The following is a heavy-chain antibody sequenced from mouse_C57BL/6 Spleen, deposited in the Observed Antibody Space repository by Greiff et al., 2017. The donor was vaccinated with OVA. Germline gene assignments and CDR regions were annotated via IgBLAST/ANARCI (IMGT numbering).Heavy chain of an antibody. V-gene: IGHV1-18*01. Sequence: VHVKQSGPELVKPGASVKIPCKASGYTFTDYNMDWVKQSHGKSLEWIGDINPNNGGTIYNQKFKGKATLTVDKSSSTAYMELRSLTSEDTAVYYCARRYDGYYVFAYWGQGTLVTVSA. D-gene: IGHD2-3*01. CDR2: INPNNGGT. CDR1: GYTFTDYN. CDR3: ARRYDGYYVFAY. J-gene: IGHJ3*01.